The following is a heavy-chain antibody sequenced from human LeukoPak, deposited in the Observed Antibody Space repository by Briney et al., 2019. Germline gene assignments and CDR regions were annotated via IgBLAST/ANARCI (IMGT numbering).Heavy chain of an antibody. V-gene: IGHV1-69*13. CDR1: GGTFSSYA. J-gene: IGHJ5*02. CDR3: ARALDIVVVPELNWFDP. D-gene: IGHD2-2*03. Sequence: ASVKVSCKASGGTFSSYAISWVRQAPGQGLEWMGGIIPIFGTANYAQKFQGRVTITADESTSTAYMELSSLRSEDTAVYYCARALDIVVVPELNWFDPWGQGTLITVSS. CDR2: IIPIFGTA.